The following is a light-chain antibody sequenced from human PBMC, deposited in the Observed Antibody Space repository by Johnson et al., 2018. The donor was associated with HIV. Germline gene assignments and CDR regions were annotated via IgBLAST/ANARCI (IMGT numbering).Light chain of an antibody. J-gene: IGLJ1*01. V-gene: IGLV1-51*02. CDR2: ESN. Sequence: QSVLTQPPSVSAAPGQKVTIPCSGSSSNIGKNSVSWYQQLPGTAPKLLIYESNKRPSGIPDRFSGSKSGTSATLGITGLQTGDEADYYCGTWHSALSGGGVVGTGTRFTVL. CDR1: SSNIGKNS. CDR3: GTWHSALSGGGV.